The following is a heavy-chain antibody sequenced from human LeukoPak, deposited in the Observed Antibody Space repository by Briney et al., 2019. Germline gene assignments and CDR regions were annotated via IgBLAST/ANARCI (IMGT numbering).Heavy chain of an antibody. Sequence: SETLSLTCTVSGGSISSYYWSWIRQPAGKGLEWIGRIYTSGSTNYNPSLKSRVTISVDTSKNQFSLKLSSVTAADTAVYYCARDGSTNYYYYMDVWGKGTTVTISS. J-gene: IGHJ6*03. CDR3: ARDGSTNYYYYMDV. D-gene: IGHD2-2*01. V-gene: IGHV4-4*07. CDR1: GGSISSYY. CDR2: IYTSGST.